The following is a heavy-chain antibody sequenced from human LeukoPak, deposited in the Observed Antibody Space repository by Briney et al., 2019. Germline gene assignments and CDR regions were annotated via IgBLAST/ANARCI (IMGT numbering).Heavy chain of an antibody. CDR2: IGVGGIT. Sequence: GGSLRLSCAASGFTFSSYTMNWVHQAPGKGLEWVSTIGVGGITYYTDSVKGRFTISRDNSKNTLYVQMNSLRAEDTAVYYCAKDRDSTWYDWGQGSLVTVSS. CDR1: GFTFSSYT. J-gene: IGHJ4*02. CDR3: AKDRDSTWYD. V-gene: IGHV3-23*01. D-gene: IGHD6-13*01.